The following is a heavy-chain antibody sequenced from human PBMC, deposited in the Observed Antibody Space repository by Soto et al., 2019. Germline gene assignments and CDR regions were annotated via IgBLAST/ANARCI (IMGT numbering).Heavy chain of an antibody. Sequence: WASVKVSCKASGGTFSSYAISWVRQAPGQGLEWMGGIIPIFGTANYAQKFQGRVTITADESTSTAYMELRSLRSEDTAVYYCARANTVGAAFDYWGQGTLVTVSP. D-gene: IGHD1-26*01. CDR2: IIPIFGTA. CDR3: ARANTVGAAFDY. V-gene: IGHV1-69*13. J-gene: IGHJ4*02. CDR1: GGTFSSYA.